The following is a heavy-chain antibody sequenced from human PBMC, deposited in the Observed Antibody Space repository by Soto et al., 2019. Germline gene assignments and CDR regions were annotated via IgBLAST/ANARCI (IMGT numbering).Heavy chain of an antibody. CDR2: IIPIFGTA. CDR1: GGTFSSYA. D-gene: IGHD3-22*01. V-gene: IGHV1-69*06. J-gene: IGHJ6*02. CDR3: ARAGRWKWLMLVYYYGMDV. Sequence: SVKVSCKASGGTFSSYAISWVRQAPGQGLEWMGGIIPIFGTANYAQKFQGRVTITADKSTSTAYMELSSLRSEDTAVYYCARAGRWKWLMLVYYYGMDVWGQGTTVTRLL.